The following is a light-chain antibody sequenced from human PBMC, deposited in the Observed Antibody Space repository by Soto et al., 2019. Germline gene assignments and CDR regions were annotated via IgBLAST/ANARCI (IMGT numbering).Light chain of an antibody. CDR2: DVS. J-gene: IGKJ2*03. CDR3: QQYNAYYS. Sequence: DIQMTQSPPTLPASAGARVTITCRASQDISRWLAWYQQKPGKAPELLIYDVSTLQSGVPSRFSGTGSGTEFTLTISSLQPEDFATYYCQQYNAYYSFGQGTKVEIK. V-gene: IGKV1-5*01. CDR1: QDISRW.